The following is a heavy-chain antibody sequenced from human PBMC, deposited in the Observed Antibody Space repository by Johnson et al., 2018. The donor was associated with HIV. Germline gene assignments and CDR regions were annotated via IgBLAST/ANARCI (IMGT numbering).Heavy chain of an antibody. CDR2: IRYDGSNK. V-gene: IGHV3-30*02. CDR3: ASPLEAAAGPMDAFDI. CDR1: GFTFSSYG. J-gene: IGHJ3*02. Sequence: QVLLVESGGGVVQPGGSLRLSCAASGFTFSSYGMHWVRQAPGKGLEWVTFIRYDGSNKYYADSVKGRFTISRDNSKNTLYLQMNSLRAEDTAVYYCASPLEAAAGPMDAFDIWGQGTMVTVSS. D-gene: IGHD6-13*01.